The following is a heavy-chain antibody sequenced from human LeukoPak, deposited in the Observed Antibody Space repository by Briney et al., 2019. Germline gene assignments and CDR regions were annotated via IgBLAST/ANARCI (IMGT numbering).Heavy chain of an antibody. CDR3: AKDGGLWVSAHWGDS. CDR2: IYNTGTT. D-gene: IGHD7-27*01. J-gene: IGHJ4*02. V-gene: IGHV3-53*01. Sequence: GGSLRLSCAVSGFTVSGNHVTWVRQAPGKGLAWVSTIYNTGTTNYADSVKGRFTVSRDNSKNTLFLQMNSLRAEDTAVYYCAKDGGLWVSAHWGDSWGRGTLVTVSS. CDR1: GFTVSGNH.